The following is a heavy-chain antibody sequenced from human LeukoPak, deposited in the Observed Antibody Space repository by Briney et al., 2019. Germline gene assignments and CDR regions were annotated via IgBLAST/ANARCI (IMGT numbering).Heavy chain of an antibody. D-gene: IGHD6-13*01. V-gene: IGHV3-74*01. CDR2: INNDVSST. Sequence: PGGSLRLSCAASGFTFSSYWMHWVRQAPGKGLVWVSRINNDVSSTTYADSVKGRFTISRDNPKNSLYLQMNSLRAEDTAVYYCARFIAAPYYFDYWGRGTLVTVSS. J-gene: IGHJ4*02. CDR3: ARFIAAPYYFDY. CDR1: GFTFSSYW.